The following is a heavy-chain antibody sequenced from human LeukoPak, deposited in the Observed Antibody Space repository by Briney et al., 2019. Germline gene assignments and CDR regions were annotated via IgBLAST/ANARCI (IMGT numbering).Heavy chain of an antibody. Sequence: SETLSLTCAVSGGSISSYYWSWIRQPPGKGLEWIGYIYYSGSTNYNPSLKSRVTISVDTSKNQFSLKLSSVTAADTAVYYCARAGRDPPAGWFDPWGQGTLVTVSS. CDR1: GGSISSYY. V-gene: IGHV4-59*01. D-gene: IGHD3-10*01. J-gene: IGHJ5*02. CDR3: ARAGRDPPAGWFDP. CDR2: IYYSGST.